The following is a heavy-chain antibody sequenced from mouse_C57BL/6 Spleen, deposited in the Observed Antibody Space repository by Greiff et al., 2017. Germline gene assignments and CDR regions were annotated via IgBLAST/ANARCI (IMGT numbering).Heavy chain of an antibody. Sequence: QVQLQQPGAELVRPGTSVKLSCKASGYTFTSYWMHWVKQRPGQGLEWIGVIDPSDSYTNYNQKFKGKATLTVDTSSSTAYMQLSSLTSEDSAVYDCARRGTTVDYWYFDVWGTGTTVTVSS. V-gene: IGHV1-59*01. CDR2: IDPSDSYT. CDR3: ARRGTTVDYWYFDV. CDR1: GYTFTSYW. J-gene: IGHJ1*03. D-gene: IGHD1-1*01.